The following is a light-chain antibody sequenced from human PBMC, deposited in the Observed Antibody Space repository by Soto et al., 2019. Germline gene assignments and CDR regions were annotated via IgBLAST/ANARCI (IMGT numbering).Light chain of an antibody. CDR3: RQYGRSPEFA. CDR1: QTVSNNF. CDR2: GAS. Sequence: IVLTQSPGTLSLSPGERATLSCRASQTVSNNFLAWYQEKPGRGPRLLIYGASTRATGVPDRFSGSGSGTDFTLTISRLDPEDFAVYYCRQYGRSPEFAVGRGTKVEIK. V-gene: IGKV3-20*01. J-gene: IGKJ4*01.